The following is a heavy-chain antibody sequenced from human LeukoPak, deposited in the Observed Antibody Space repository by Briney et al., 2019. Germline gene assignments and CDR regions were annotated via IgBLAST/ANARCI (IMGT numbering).Heavy chain of an antibody. V-gene: IGHV1-18*01. J-gene: IGHJ1*01. D-gene: IGHD3-22*01. CDR1: GYTFTSYG. Sequence: ASVKVSCKASGYTFTSYGISWVRQAPGQGLEWMGWISAYNGNTNYAQKLQGRVTMTTDTSTSTAYMELRSLRSDDTAVYYCARKDLVYYYDSSGSTPAEYFQYWGQGTLVTVSS. CDR2: ISAYNGNT. CDR3: ARKDLVYYYDSSGSTPAEYFQY.